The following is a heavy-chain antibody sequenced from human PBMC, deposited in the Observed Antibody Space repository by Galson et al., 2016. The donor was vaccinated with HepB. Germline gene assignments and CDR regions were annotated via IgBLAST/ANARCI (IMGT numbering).Heavy chain of an antibody. J-gene: IGHJ3*01. CDR3: ARRGAVCGRGAFDL. D-gene: IGHD6-19*01. CDR2: ISAYNGNT. CDR1: GYSFTSYD. V-gene: IGHV1-18*01. Sequence: SVKVSCKASGYSFTSYDITWVRQAPGQGLEWMGWISAYNGNTNYAQKLQGRVTMTTDTSTSTAYMELRSLRSDDTAVYYCARRGAVCGRGAFDLWGQGTMVTVSS.